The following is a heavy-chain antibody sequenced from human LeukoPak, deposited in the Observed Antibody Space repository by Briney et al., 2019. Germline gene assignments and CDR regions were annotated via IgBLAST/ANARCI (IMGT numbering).Heavy chain of an antibody. Sequence: ASVKVSCKSSGYTFINYYIHWVRQAPGQGLEWMGIINPSGGSTTYAQGFQDRVTMTRDTSTSTVYMELSSLTSEDTAVYYCARDAIENYDFWSGSYYYFDYWGQGTLVTASS. CDR1: GYTFINYY. CDR2: INPSGGST. CDR3: ARDAIENYDFWSGSYYYFDY. J-gene: IGHJ4*02. D-gene: IGHD3-3*01. V-gene: IGHV1-46*01.